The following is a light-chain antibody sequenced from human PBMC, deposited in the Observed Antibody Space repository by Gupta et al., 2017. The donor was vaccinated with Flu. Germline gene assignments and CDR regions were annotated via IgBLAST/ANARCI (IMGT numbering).Light chain of an antibody. CDR2: WAS. CDR1: QSVLYSSNNKNY. V-gene: IGKV4-1*01. J-gene: IGKJ1*01. Sequence: DIVMTQSPDSLAVSLGARATIHGKSSQSVLYSSNNKNYLAWYQQKPGQPPKLLIYWASTRESGVPDRFSGSGSGTDFTLTISSLQAEDVAVYYCQQYYSTPRTFGQGTKVEIK. CDR3: QQYYSTPRT.